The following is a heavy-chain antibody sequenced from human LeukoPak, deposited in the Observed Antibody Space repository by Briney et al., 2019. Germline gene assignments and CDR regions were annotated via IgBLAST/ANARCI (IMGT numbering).Heavy chain of an antibody. J-gene: IGHJ4*02. D-gene: IGHD6-19*01. CDR3: AKDNRRHYTSGPNPDSLH. V-gene: IGHV3-9*01. CDR2: ISWNSGSI. Sequence: GGSLRLSCAGSGFIFNNYAMHWVRQPPGKGLEWVSGISWNSGSIDYADSVKGRFTISRDDAKNSLYLQMNSLRVEDTAFYYCAKDNRRHYTSGPNPDSLHWGQGALVTVSS. CDR1: GFIFNNYA.